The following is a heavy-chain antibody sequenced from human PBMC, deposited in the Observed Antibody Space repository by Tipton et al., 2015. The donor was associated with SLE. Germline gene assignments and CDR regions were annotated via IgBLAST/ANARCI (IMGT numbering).Heavy chain of an antibody. CDR2: IYYSGGT. CDR1: GGSISSYY. CDR3: AREEYSSSSRWFDP. Sequence: TLSLTCTVSGGSISSYYWSWIRQPPGKGLEWIGYIYYSGGTNYNPSLKSRVTISVDTSKNQFSLKLSSVTAADTAVYYCAREEYSSSSRWFDPWGQGTLVTVSS. V-gene: IGHV4-59*01. D-gene: IGHD6-6*01. J-gene: IGHJ5*02.